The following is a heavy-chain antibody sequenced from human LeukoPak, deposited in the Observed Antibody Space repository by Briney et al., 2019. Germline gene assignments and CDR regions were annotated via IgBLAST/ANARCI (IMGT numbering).Heavy chain of an antibody. CDR3: ARILTGYYAFDY. CDR2: ISSTSSYI. J-gene: IGHJ4*02. D-gene: IGHD3-9*01. CDR1: GFTFSSYS. Sequence: PGGSLRLSCAVSGFTFSSYSMNWVRQAPGKGLEWVSSISSTSSYIYYADSVKGRFTISRDNAKNSLYLQMNSLRAEDTAVYYCARILTGYYAFDYWGQGTLVTVSS. V-gene: IGHV3-21*01.